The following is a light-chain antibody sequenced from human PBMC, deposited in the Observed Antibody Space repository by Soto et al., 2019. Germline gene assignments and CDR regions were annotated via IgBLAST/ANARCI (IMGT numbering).Light chain of an antibody. CDR1: SSDIGAYTS. Sequence: QSALTQPASVSGSPGQSITISCTGSSSDIGAYTSVSWYQQHPGKAPKLMIYEASNRPSGVSRRFSGSKSGNTASLTISGLQAADEAHYYCSSYAGRFTYVFGTGTKLTVL. CDR3: SSYAGRFTYV. V-gene: IGLV2-14*01. J-gene: IGLJ1*01. CDR2: EAS.